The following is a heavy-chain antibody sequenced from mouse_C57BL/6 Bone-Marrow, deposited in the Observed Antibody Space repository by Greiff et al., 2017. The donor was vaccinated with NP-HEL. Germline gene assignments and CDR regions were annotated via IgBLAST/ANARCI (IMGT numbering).Heavy chain of an antibody. CDR1: GFTFSDYY. CDR3: AKHADNYGEYAY. D-gene: IGHD2-12*01. CDR2: ISNGGGST. V-gene: IGHV5-12*01. J-gene: IGHJ3*01. Sequence: EVKVEESGGGLVQPGGSLKLSCAASGFTFSDYYMYWVRQTPEKRLEWVAYISNGGGSTYYPDTVKGRFTITRDNAKNTLYLQISRLKSEDTAMYYCAKHADNYGEYAYWGQGKLVTVSA.